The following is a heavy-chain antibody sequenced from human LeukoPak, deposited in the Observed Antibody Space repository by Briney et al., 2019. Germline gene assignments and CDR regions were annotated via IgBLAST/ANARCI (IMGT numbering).Heavy chain of an antibody. D-gene: IGHD2-8*01. CDR3: ARVGDVYAPLLDAFDI. V-gene: IGHV3-48*03. CDR2: ISSSGSTI. J-gene: IGHJ3*02. CDR1: GFTFSSYE. Sequence: TGGSLRLSCAASGFTFSSYEMNWVRQAPGKGLEWVSYISSSGSTIYYADSVKGRFTISRDNAKNSLYLQMNSLRAEDTAVYYCARVGDVYAPLLDAFDIWGQGTMATVSS.